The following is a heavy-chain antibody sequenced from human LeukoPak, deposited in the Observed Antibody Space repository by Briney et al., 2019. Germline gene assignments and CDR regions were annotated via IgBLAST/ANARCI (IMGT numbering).Heavy chain of an antibody. V-gene: IGHV3-53*01. Sequence: GGSLRLSCAASGFTVSSNYMTWVRQAPGKGLEWLSVIYSDSSTYYADSVKGRFTVSRDNSKNTLYLQMNSLRAEDTAVYYCARIPIVLITSGGYWGQGTLVTVSS. CDR2: IYSDSST. J-gene: IGHJ4*02. D-gene: IGHD3-22*01. CDR1: GFTVSSNY. CDR3: ARIPIVLITSGGY.